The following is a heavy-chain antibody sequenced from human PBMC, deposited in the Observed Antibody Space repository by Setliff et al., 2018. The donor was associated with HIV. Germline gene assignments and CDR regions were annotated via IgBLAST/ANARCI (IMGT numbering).Heavy chain of an antibody. V-gene: IGHV1-8*03. CDR3: ARGRCGSYYDYVWGSYRYKYYFDY. CDR1: GYTFTSYD. CDR2: MNPNSGNT. J-gene: IGHJ4*02. D-gene: IGHD3-16*02. Sequence: GASVKVSCKASGYTFTSYDINWVRQATGQGLEWVGWMNPNSGNTGYAQKFQGRVTITRNTSISTAYMELSSLRSEDTAVYYCARGRCGSYYDYVWGSYRYKYYFDYWGQGTLVTVPQ.